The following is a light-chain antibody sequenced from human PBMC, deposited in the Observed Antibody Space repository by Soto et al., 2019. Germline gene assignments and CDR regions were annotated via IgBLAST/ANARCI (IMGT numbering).Light chain of an antibody. V-gene: IGKV3-20*01. J-gene: IGKJ1*01. CDR1: QSVNSNY. CDR2: GAS. CDR3: QQYGSSART. Sequence: EIVLTQSPATLSLSPGERATLSCRASQSVNSNYLAWYQQKPGQAPRLLIYGASTRATGIPDRFSGSASGTDFTLTISRLEPEDSALYFCQQYGSSARTLGQGTKVEIK.